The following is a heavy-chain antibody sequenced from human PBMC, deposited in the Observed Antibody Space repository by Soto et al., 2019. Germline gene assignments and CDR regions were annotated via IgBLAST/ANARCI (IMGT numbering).Heavy chain of an antibody. CDR2: FDPEDGET. V-gene: IGHV1-24*01. Sequence: GASVKFSCKVSGYTLTELSMHWVRQAPGKGLEWMGGFDPEDGETIYSQKFQGRVTMTEDTSASTAYMELSSLRSEDTAVYYCARGYPIYCSGGSCYSGWFDPWGQGTLVTVSS. CDR1: GYTLTELS. D-gene: IGHD2-15*01. CDR3: ARGYPIYCSGGSCYSGWFDP. J-gene: IGHJ5*02.